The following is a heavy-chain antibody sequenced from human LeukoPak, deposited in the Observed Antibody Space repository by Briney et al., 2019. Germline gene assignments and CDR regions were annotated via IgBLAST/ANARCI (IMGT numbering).Heavy chain of an antibody. D-gene: IGHD6-13*01. J-gene: IGHJ4*02. CDR2: VTTSGNP. V-gene: IGHV3-23*01. CDR3: ARVVRAAAGEDY. Sequence: GGSLRLSCAASGFSFGSFGMNWVRQAPGKGLEWVSAVTTSGNPYYADSVKGRFTVSRDNSKNTLYLQMNSLRAEDTAVYYCARVVRAAAGEDYWGQGTLVTVSS. CDR1: GFSFGSFG.